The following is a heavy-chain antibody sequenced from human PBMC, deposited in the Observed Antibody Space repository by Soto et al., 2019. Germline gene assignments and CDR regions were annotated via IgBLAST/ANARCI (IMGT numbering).Heavy chain of an antibody. D-gene: IGHD5-18*01. CDR2: INHSGST. CDR3: ARGGVGYSYGLDY. V-gene: IGHV4-34*01. J-gene: IGHJ4*02. Sequence: SSETLSLTCAVYGGSFSGYYWSWIRQPPGKGLEWIGEINHSGSTNYNPSLKSRVTISVDTSKNQFSLKLSSVTAADTAVYYCARGGVGYSYGLDYWGQGTLVTVSS. CDR1: GGSFSGYY.